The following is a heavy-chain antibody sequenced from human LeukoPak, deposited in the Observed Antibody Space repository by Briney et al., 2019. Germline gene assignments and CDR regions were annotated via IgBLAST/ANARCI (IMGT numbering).Heavy chain of an antibody. CDR2: IVVGSGNT. Sequence: SVKVSCKASGFTFTSSAMQWVRQARGQRLEWIGWIVVGSGNTNYAQKFQERVTITRDMSTSTAYMELSSLRSEGTAVYYCATMPGFAYFDYWGQGTLVTVSS. CDR1: GFTFTSSA. V-gene: IGHV1-58*02. D-gene: IGHD2-2*01. J-gene: IGHJ4*02. CDR3: ATMPGFAYFDY.